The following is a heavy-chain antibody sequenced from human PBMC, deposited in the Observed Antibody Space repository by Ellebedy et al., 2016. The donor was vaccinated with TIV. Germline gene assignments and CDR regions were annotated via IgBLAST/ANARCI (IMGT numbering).Heavy chain of an antibody. CDR2: IYYSGST. D-gene: IGHD2-2*01. CDR3: ARAPFRGHWSTILLYYGMDV. CDR1: GGSISSGDYY. J-gene: IGHJ6*02. V-gene: IGHV4-30-4*01. Sequence: SETLSLTCTVSGGSISSGDYYWSWIRQPPGKGLEWIGYIYYSGSTYYNPSLKSRVTISVDTSKNQFSLKLSSVTAADTAVYYCARAPFRGHWSTILLYYGMDVWGQGTTVTVSS.